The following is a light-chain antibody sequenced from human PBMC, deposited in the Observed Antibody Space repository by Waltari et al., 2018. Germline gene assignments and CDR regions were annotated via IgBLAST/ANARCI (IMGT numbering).Light chain of an antibody. J-gene: IGLJ2*01. Sequence: SYELTQPRSVSVALGQTARISCEADNIGSKNVHWYQQTPGQAPILVISRDNNRPSGIPERFSGSNSGNTATLIISRAQDGDEADYSCQVWDRSVVIFGGGTKLTVL. CDR1: NIGSKN. V-gene: IGLV3-9*01. CDR2: RDN. CDR3: QVWDRSVVI.